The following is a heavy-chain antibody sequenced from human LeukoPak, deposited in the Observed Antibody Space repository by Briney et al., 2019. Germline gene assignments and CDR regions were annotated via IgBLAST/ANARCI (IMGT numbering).Heavy chain of an antibody. D-gene: IGHD2-15*01. CDR3: AKELRRSPTYYFDY. V-gene: IGHV3-23*01. J-gene: IGHJ4*02. Sequence: GGSLRLSCAASEFTVNSNYMIWVRQAPGKGLEWVSAISGSGADTYYADSVKGRFTISRDNSKNTLYLQMNSLRAEDTAIYFCAKELRRSPTYYFDYWGQGTLVTVSS. CDR2: ISGSGADT. CDR1: EFTVNSNY.